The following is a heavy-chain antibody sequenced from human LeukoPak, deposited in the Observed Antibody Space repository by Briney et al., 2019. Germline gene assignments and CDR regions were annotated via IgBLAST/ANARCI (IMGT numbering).Heavy chain of an antibody. CDR2: INNAGVNT. V-gene: IGHV3-23*01. CDR1: GFTFRDYG. J-gene: IGHJ3*02. Sequence: PGGSLRLSCAASGFTFRDYGMSWVRQAPGKGLEWVSSINNAGVNTHYADSVKGRFTISRDDLKSTLYLQMNSLRAEDTAVYYCAREVSDAFDIWGQGTMATVSS. CDR3: AREVSDAFDI.